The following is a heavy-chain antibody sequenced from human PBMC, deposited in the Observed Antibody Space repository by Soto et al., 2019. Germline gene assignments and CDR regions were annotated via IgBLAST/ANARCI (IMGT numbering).Heavy chain of an antibody. V-gene: IGHV3-9*01. CDR3: AKGNRDRYSSGGYYFDY. D-gene: IGHD6-19*01. CDR2: ISWNSGSI. Sequence: EVQLVESGGGLVQPGRSLRLSCAASGFTFDDYAMHWVRQAPGKGLEWVSGISWNSGSIGYADSVKGRFTISRDNAKNSLYLQMNSLRAEDTALYYCAKGNRDRYSSGGYYFDYWGQGTLVTVSS. J-gene: IGHJ4*02. CDR1: GFTFDDYA.